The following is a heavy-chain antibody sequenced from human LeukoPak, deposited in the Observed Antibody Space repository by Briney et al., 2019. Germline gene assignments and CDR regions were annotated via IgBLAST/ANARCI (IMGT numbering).Heavy chain of an antibody. CDR3: ARGSGYYDSSGYYEAY. CDR2: LNDVGGDA. Sequence: GGSLRLSCGASGFTFSTYAMAWVRQAPGKGLEWVSSLNDVGGDAYYADSVKGRFTISRDNRKNILFLQMSSLRAEDTAVYYCARGSGYYDSSGYYEAYWGQGTLVTVSS. J-gene: IGHJ4*02. D-gene: IGHD3-22*01. V-gene: IGHV3-23*01. CDR1: GFTFSTYA.